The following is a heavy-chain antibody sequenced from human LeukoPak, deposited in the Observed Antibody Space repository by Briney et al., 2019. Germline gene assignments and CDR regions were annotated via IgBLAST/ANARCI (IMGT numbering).Heavy chain of an antibody. CDR2: IDWDDDK. V-gene: IGHV2-70*11. Sequence: SGPTLVNPTQTLTLTCTFSGFSLSTSGMCVSWIRQPPGKALEWLARIDWDDDKYYSTSLKTRLAISKDTSKNQVVLTMTNMDPVDTATYYCARNPHYYYGMDVWGQGTTVTVSS. CDR3: ARNPHYYYGMDV. J-gene: IGHJ6*02. CDR1: GFSLSTSGMC.